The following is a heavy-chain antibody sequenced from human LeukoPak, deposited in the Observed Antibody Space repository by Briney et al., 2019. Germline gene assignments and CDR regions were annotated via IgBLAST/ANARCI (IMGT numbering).Heavy chain of an antibody. CDR3: AKAGRYFDWLYSTYYFDY. Sequence: GGSLRLSCAASGFTFSSYAMSWVRQAPGKGLEWXSXXXXSGGSTYYADSVKGRFTISRDNSKNTLYLQMNSLRAEDTAVYYCAKAGRYFDWLYSTYYFDYWGQGTLVTVSS. CDR1: GFTFSSYA. V-gene: IGHV3-23*01. J-gene: IGHJ4*02. D-gene: IGHD3-9*01. CDR2: XXXSGGST.